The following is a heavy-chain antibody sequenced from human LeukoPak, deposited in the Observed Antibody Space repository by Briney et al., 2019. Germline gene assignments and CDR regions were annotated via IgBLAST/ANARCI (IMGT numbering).Heavy chain of an antibody. D-gene: IGHD6-19*01. V-gene: IGHV4-59*01. J-gene: IGHJ4*02. Sequence: SETLSLTCTVSGGSISSYYWSWIRQPPGKGLEWIGYIYYSGSTNYNPSLKSRVTISVDTSKNQFSLKLSSVTAADTAVYYCARWGYTSDWYIGYFDYWGQGTLVTVSS. CDR1: GGSISSYY. CDR3: ARWGYTSDWYIGYFDY. CDR2: IYYSGST.